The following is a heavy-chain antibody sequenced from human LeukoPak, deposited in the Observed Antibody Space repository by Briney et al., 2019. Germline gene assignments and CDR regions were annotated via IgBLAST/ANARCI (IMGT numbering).Heavy chain of an antibody. CDR3: ATDLTMVRGDWAAFDI. CDR1: GYTLTELS. Sequence: GASVKVSCKVSGYTLTELSMHWVRQAPGKGLEWMGGFDPEDGETIHAQKFQGRVTMTEDTSTDTAYMELSSLRSEDTAVYYCATDLTMVRGDWAAFDIWGQGTMVTVSS. CDR2: FDPEDGET. V-gene: IGHV1-24*01. J-gene: IGHJ3*02. D-gene: IGHD3-10*01.